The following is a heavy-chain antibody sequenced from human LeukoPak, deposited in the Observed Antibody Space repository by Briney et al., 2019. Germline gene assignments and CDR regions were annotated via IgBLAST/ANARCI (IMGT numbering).Heavy chain of an antibody. V-gene: IGHV3-23*01. Sequence: PGGSLRLSCAVSGFTFSSHAVSWVRQAPGKGLEWVSAISGSGDSTYYADSVKGRFTISRVNSKNTLYLQMNSLRAEDTAVYYCAKSGWYCNTNCFYYMDVWGKGTTVTVSS. CDR1: GFTFSSHA. J-gene: IGHJ6*03. D-gene: IGHD2/OR15-2a*01. CDR3: AKSGWYCNTNCFYYMDV. CDR2: ISGSGDST.